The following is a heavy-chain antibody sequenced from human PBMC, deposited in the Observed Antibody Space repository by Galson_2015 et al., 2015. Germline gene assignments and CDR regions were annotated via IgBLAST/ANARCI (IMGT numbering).Heavy chain of an antibody. V-gene: IGHV3-7*02. CDR2: IKQDGSDK. D-gene: IGHD3-10*01. CDR1: GFAFSSYW. J-gene: IGHJ3*02. CDR3: ASQGPGGDTFDI. Sequence: SLRLSCAASGFAFSSYWMSWVRQAPGKGLEWVANIKQDGSDKYFVDSVKGRFTISRDNAKNSVYLQMNSLGAEDSAVYHCASQGPGGDTFDIWGQGTAVTVSS.